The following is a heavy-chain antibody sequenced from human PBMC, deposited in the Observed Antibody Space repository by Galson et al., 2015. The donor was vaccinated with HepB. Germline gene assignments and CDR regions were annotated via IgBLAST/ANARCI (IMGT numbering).Heavy chain of an antibody. CDR2: ISGSGGST. CDR1: GFTFSSYA. D-gene: IGHD3-10*01. CDR3: AKDSLRDYYGSGTLWAFDV. V-gene: IGHV3-23*01. Sequence: SLRLSCAASGFTFSSYAMSWVRQAPGKGLEWVSSISGSGGSTDYADSVKGRFTVSRGNSKNTLYLQMKSLRAEDTAIYYCAKDSLRDYYGSGTLWAFDVWGQGTMVTVSS. J-gene: IGHJ3*01.